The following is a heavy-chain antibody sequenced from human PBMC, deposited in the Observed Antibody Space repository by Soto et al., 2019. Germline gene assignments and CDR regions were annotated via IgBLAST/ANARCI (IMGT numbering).Heavy chain of an antibody. CDR2: IYYSGST. D-gene: IGHD6-13*01. V-gene: IGHV4-39*01. Sequence: QLQLQESGPGLVKPSETLSLTCTVSGGSISSSSYYWGWIRQPPGKGLEWIGSIYYSGSTYYNPSLNSRVTISVDTSKNQFSLKLTSVTAADTAVYYCATSKQQLWSWTDYWGQGTLVTVSS. CDR1: GGSISSSSYY. J-gene: IGHJ4*02. CDR3: ATSKQQLWSWTDY.